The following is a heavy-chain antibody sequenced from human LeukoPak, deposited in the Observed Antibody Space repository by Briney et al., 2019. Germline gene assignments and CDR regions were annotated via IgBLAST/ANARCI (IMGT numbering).Heavy chain of an antibody. V-gene: IGHV1-46*01. Sequence: ASVKVSCKASAYIFTRYHIHWVRQAPGQGLEWMGIINRSGGGTSYAQKFQGRVTMTSDTPTSTVYMELSSLRSEDTAVYYCASLFLTGYGPVGSDAFDIWGLGTMVTVSS. CDR3: ASLFLTGYGPVGSDAFDI. J-gene: IGHJ3*02. CDR1: AYIFTRYH. CDR2: INRSGGGT. D-gene: IGHD3-9*01.